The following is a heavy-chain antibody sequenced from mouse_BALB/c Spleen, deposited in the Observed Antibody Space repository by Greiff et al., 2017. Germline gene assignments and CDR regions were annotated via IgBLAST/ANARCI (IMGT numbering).Heavy chain of an antibody. CDR1: GFTFSSYG. CDR2: ISSGGSYT. V-gene: IGHV5-6*01. J-gene: IGHJ3*01. CDR3: ARHGGYDVFAY. Sequence: VQLKESGGDLVKPGGSLKLSCAASGFTFSSYGMSWVRQTPDKRLEWVATISSGGSYTYYPDSVKGRFTISRDNAKNTLYLQMSSLKSEDTAMYYCARHGGYDVFAYWGQGTLVTVSA. D-gene: IGHD2-2*01.